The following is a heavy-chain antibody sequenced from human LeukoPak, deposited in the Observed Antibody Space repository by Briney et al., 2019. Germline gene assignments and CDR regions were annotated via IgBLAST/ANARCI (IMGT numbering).Heavy chain of an antibody. CDR1: GFTFSSYA. D-gene: IGHD3-3*01. Sequence: GGSLRLSCAASGFTFSSYAMHWVRQAPGKGLEWVAVISYDGSNKYYADSVKGRFTISRDNSKNTLYLQMNSLRAEDTAVYYCAREGVVITSTAYFQHWGQGTLVTVSS. CDR2: ISYDGSNK. V-gene: IGHV3-30-3*01. J-gene: IGHJ1*01. CDR3: AREGVVITSTAYFQH.